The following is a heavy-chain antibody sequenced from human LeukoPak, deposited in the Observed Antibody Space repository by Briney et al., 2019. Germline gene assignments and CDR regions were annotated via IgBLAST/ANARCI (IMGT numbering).Heavy chain of an antibody. D-gene: IGHD3-9*01. Sequence: GGSLRLSCAASGFTFSDYEMNWVRQAPGKGLEWLSHISISGTTIHYADSVKGRFTISRDNSKNTLYLQMNSLRAEDTAVYYCAKQGRDWLRDYYYYMDVWGKGTTVTISS. CDR1: GFTFSDYE. CDR3: AKQGRDWLRDYYYYMDV. CDR2: ISISGTTI. J-gene: IGHJ6*03. V-gene: IGHV3-48*03.